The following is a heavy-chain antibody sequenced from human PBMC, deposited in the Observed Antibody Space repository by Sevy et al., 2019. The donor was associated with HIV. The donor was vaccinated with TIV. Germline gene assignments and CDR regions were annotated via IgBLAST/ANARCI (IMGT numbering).Heavy chain of an antibody. J-gene: IGHJ6*02. D-gene: IGHD3-3*01. Sequence: GGSLRLSCAASGFTFSRYLMHWVRQAPGKGLVWVSQIKNDGSSTTYADSVKGRFTISRDNAKNTLYLQMNSLRAEDTAVYYCAREGVDFWSGPVDFYYGMDAWGQGATVTVSS. CDR2: IKNDGSST. CDR3: AREGVDFWSGPVDFYYGMDA. CDR1: GFTFSRYL. V-gene: IGHV3-74*01.